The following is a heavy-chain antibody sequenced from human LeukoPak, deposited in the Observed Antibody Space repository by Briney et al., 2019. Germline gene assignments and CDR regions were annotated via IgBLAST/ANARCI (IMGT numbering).Heavy chain of an antibody. D-gene: IGHD3-10*01. J-gene: IGHJ6*02. CDR1: GFTFSSYA. Sequence: GGSLRLSCSASGFTFSSYAMHWVRQAPGKGLEYVSAISSNGGSTYYADSVKGRFTISRDNSKNTLYLQMNSLRAEDTAVYYCAKDRGTQYYYYGMDVWGQGTTVTVSS. CDR3: AKDRGTQYYYYGMDV. CDR2: ISSNGGST. V-gene: IGHV3-64*04.